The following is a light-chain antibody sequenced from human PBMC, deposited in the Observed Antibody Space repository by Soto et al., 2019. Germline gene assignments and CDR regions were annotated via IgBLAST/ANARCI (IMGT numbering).Light chain of an antibody. V-gene: IGLV2-14*01. CDR3: SSYTSSSTLEV. CDR1: SRDVGGYNY. CDR2: EVS. J-gene: IGLJ2*01. Sequence: QSVLTQPASVSGSPGQSITISCTGTSRDVGGYNYVSWYQQHPGKAPKLMIYEVSNRPSGVSNRCSGSKSGNTASLTISGLQAEDEADYYCSSYTSSSTLEVFGGGTQLTVL.